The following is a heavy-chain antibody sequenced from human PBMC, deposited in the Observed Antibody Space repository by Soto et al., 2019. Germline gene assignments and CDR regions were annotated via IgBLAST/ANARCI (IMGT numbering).Heavy chain of an antibody. CDR3: ARDRYSSSGWFAP. Sequence: SQTLSLTCAISGDSVSSYSAAWNWIRQSPSGGLEWLGRTYYRSRFVSDYADSVKSRIIINPDTSKNQFSLQLKSVTPEDTALYYCARDRYSSSGWFAPWGQGTPVTVSS. CDR2: TYYRSRFVS. D-gene: IGHD6-6*01. J-gene: IGHJ5*02. V-gene: IGHV6-1*01. CDR1: GDSVSSYSAA.